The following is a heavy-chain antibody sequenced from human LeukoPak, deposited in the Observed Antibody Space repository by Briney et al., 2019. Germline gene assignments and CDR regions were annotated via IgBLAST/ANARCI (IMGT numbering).Heavy chain of an antibody. Sequence: GGSLRLSCAASGFTFRDYSMNWVRQAPGKGLEWVSYISSSSSTIYYADSVKGRFTISRDNAKNSLYLQMNSLRAEDTAVYYCARWNYDDAFDIWGQGTMVTVSS. V-gene: IGHV3-48*01. CDR1: GFTFRDYS. J-gene: IGHJ3*02. CDR3: ARWNYDDAFDI. D-gene: IGHD1-7*01. CDR2: ISSSSSTI.